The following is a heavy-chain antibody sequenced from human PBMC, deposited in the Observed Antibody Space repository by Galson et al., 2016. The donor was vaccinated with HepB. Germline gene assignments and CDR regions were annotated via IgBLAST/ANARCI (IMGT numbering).Heavy chain of an antibody. D-gene: IGHD3-16*02. Sequence: SLRLSCAASGFTFSSYGMHWVRQPPGKGLEWGAVIWPDGNNTYYGDSVKGRFTISRDNSKNTINLQMNYLRSEDTAVYYCVRDIDYDYSWGTYRYPIYGLDVWGKGTTVTVSS. CDR1: GFTFSSYG. CDR3: VRDIDYDYSWGTYRYPIYGLDV. J-gene: IGHJ6*04. CDR2: IWPDGNNT. V-gene: IGHV3-33*01.